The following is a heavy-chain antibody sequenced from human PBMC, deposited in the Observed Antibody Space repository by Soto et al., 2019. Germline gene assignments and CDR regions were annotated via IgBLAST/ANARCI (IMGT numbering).Heavy chain of an antibody. D-gene: IGHD1-7*01. CDR1: GYTFTANY. CDR2: INTRSGDT. CDR3: ARGTGTSWFDS. V-gene: IGHV1-2*02. Sequence: QVQLVQSGAEVKQPGASVKVSCKASGYTFTANYIHWLRQAPGQGLEWMGWINTRSGDTKYAQNLQGRVALTRDTSISTVYMDLSRLVSDDTAVYYCARGTGTSWFDSWGQGTLVTVSS. J-gene: IGHJ5*01.